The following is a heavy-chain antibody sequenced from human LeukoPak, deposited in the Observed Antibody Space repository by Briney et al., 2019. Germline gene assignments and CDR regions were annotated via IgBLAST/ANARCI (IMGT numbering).Heavy chain of an antibody. CDR1: GGTFSSYA. D-gene: IGHD6-19*01. CDR3: ARVLGSGWDY. V-gene: IGHV1-69*06. CDR2: IIPIFGTA. J-gene: IGHJ4*02. Sequence: SVKVSCKASGGTFSSYAISWVRQAPGQGLEWMGRIIPIFGTANYAQKFQGRVTITADKSASTAYMELSSLRSEDTAVYYCARVLGSGWDYWGQGTLVTVSS.